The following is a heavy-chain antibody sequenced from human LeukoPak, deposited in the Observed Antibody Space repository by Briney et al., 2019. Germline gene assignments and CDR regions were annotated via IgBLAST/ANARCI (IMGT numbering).Heavy chain of an antibody. J-gene: IGHJ4*02. CDR1: GFNFRSFG. Sequence: PGGSLRLSCAASGFNFRSFGFHWVRQAPGKGLEWLAIVSFEGNDKYYADSVKGRFTISGDESKNTLYLQMNSLRSEDTAVYYCARDPLRRGTSYLDNWGQGTLVTVAS. CDR3: ARDPLRRGTSYLDN. V-gene: IGHV3-30*03. D-gene: IGHD1-26*01. CDR2: VSFEGNDK.